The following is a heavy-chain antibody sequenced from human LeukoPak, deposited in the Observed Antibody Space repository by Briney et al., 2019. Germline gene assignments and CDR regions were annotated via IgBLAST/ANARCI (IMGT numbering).Heavy chain of an antibody. D-gene: IGHD1-26*01. Sequence: GESLKISCKGSVYNFAAYWIVWVLQVPGKGLEWMGIIYPDDSDTRYSPSFQGQVTFSTDKSITTAYLHWSSLKASDTAIYYCARYSGPSLQSNWFDPWGQGTLFTVSS. V-gene: IGHV5-51*01. CDR1: VYNFAAYW. CDR3: ARYSGPSLQSNWFDP. J-gene: IGHJ5*02. CDR2: IYPDDSDT.